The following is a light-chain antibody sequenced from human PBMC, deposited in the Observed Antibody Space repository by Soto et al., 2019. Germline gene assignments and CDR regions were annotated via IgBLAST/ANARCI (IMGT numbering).Light chain of an antibody. CDR3: QNFGDSPFT. CDR1: ESISSHY. V-gene: IGKV3-20*01. J-gene: IGKJ3*01. CDR2: GAS. Sequence: EVVLMQSPDTLSLSTGERATLSCRASESISSHYIAWYQHKPGQAPRLLIFGASTRATGIPDRFSGSWSGTDFTLTISRLEPEDFAMYYCQNFGDSPFTFGPGTKVDIK.